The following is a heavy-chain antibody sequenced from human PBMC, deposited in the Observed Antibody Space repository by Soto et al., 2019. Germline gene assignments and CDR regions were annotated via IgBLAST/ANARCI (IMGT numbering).Heavy chain of an antibody. CDR1: GYTFTSYA. CDR3: ARDPVVVTTWYYFDY. CDR2: INAGNGNT. V-gene: IGHV1-3*01. Sequence: ASVKVSCKASGYTFTSYAMHWVRQAPGQGLEWMGWINAGNGNTKYSQKFQGRVTITRDTSASTAYMELSSLRSEDTAVYYCARDPVVVTTWYYFDYWGQGTLVTVSS. J-gene: IGHJ4*02. D-gene: IGHD3-22*01.